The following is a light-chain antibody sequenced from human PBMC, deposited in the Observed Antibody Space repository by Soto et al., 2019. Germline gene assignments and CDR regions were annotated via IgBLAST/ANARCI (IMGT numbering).Light chain of an antibody. J-gene: IGKJ4*01. V-gene: IGKV3-20*01. CDR2: GAS. CDR1: QSVSSSY. Sequence: EIVLTQSPGTLSLSPGERATLSCRASQSVSSSYLAWYQQKPGQAPRLLIYGASSRATGIPDRFSGSGSGTDFTLTISRREPEDFAVYYCQQYGSSPRDPTFGGGTKVEIK. CDR3: QQYGSSPRDPT.